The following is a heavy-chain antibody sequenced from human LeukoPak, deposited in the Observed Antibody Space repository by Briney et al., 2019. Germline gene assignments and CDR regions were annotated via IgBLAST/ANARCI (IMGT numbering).Heavy chain of an antibody. Sequence: SETLSLTCTVSGDSISSISHYWGWIRQPPGKGLEWIGSIFYGGNIYYNPSLKSRVTISIDTSRNQFSLKLSSVTAADTAVYYCASPSHCTSDSCQKYFDYWGQGTLVTVSS. CDR1: GDSISSISHY. CDR3: ASPSHCTSDSCQKYFDY. V-gene: IGHV4-39*01. CDR2: IFYGGNI. D-gene: IGHD2-2*01. J-gene: IGHJ4*02.